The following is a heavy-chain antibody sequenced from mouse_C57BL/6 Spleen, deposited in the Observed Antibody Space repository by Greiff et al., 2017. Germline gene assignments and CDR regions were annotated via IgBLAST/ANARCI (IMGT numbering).Heavy chain of an antibody. CDR2: ISSGGSYT. CDR1: GFTFSSYG. D-gene: IGHD2-4*01. CDR3: ARRSDYDYGFAY. Sequence: EVKLVESGGDLVKPGGSLKLSCAASGFTFSSYGMSWVRQTPDKRLEWVATISSGGSYTYYPDSVKGRFTISRDNAKNTLYLQMSSLKSEDTAMYYCARRSDYDYGFAYWGQGTLVTVSA. V-gene: IGHV5-6*02. J-gene: IGHJ3*01.